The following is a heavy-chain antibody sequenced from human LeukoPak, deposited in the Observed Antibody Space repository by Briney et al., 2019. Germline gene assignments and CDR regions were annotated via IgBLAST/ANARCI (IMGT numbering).Heavy chain of an antibody. J-gene: IGHJ4*02. CDR1: GFTFSSYA. V-gene: IGHV3-23*01. D-gene: IGHD6-19*01. CDR2: ISGSGGST. Sequence: GGSLRLSCAASGFTFSSYAMSWVRQAPAKGLEWVSAISGSGGSTYYADSVKGRFTISRDNSKNTLYLQMNSLRAEDTAVYYCAKDGANSGCYESNYFDYWGQGTLVTVSS. CDR3: AKDGANSGCYESNYFDY.